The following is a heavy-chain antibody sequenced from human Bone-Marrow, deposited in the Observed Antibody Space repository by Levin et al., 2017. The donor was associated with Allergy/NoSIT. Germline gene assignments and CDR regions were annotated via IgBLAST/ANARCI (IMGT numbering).Heavy chain of an antibody. J-gene: IGHJ4*02. D-gene: IGHD2-2*01. CDR3: AKDEGPFSSSFAFDC. Sequence: PGGSLRLSCAASGFTFSNYGMNWVRQAPGKGLEWVSSISSDSSDIFYADSMKGRFTISRDNAKNSLSLQMNNLRVEDTAVFYCAKDEGPFSSSFAFDCWGQGALVTVSS. CDR2: ISSDSSDI. V-gene: IGHV3-21*01. CDR1: GFTFSNYG.